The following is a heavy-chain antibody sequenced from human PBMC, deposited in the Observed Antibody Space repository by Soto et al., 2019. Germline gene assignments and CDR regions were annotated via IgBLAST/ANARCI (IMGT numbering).Heavy chain of an antibody. J-gene: IGHJ5*02. D-gene: IGHD7-27*01. CDR3: ARQRGRYITNWGSGRPDNAIDP. V-gene: IGHV1-3*04. Sequence: VQLVQSGAEVKKPGASVTVSCKASGYTFTTYSVHWVRQAPGQGLEWMGWINTDSGQTKYVQKFQGRVIMTVGTYQTTVAMELSKLRSEDTAMYYCARQRGRYITNWGSGRPDNAIDPWGQGTLVTVSS. CDR1: GYTFTTYS. CDR2: INTDSGQT.